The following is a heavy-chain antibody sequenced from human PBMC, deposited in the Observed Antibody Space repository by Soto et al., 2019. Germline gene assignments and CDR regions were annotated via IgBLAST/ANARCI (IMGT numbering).Heavy chain of an antibody. CDR2: INHSGST. CDR3: ARAGIRIAAATTFDY. CDR1: GGSFSGYY. Sequence: QVQLQQWGAGLLKPSETLSLTCAVYGGSFSGYYWSWIRQPPGKGLEWIGEINHSGSTNYNPSLKSRVTISVDTSKNQFSLKLSSVTAADTAVYCCARAGIRIAAATTFDYWGQGTLVTVSS. V-gene: IGHV4-34*01. D-gene: IGHD6-13*01. J-gene: IGHJ4*02.